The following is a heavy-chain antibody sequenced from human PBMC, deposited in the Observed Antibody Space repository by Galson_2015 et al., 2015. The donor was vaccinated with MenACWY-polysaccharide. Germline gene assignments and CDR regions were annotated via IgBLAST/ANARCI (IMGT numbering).Heavy chain of an antibody. V-gene: IGHV3-30-3*01. CDR3: ARDRGRWEPRSNYFDP. J-gene: IGHJ5*02. Sequence: SLRLSCAASGFKFSDYTLHRLRQAPGKGLEWVAVISYLGNNEYYANSVKGRLTISRDNSNNTLYLQMNSLKTADTAIYYCARDRGRWEPRSNYFDPWGQGTLVTVSS. D-gene: IGHD4-11*01. CDR1: GFKFSDYT. CDR2: ISYLGNNE.